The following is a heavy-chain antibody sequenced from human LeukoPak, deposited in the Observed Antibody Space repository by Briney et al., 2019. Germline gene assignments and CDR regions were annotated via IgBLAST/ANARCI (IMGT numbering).Heavy chain of an antibody. Sequence: SETLSLTCAVYGRSLSGYYWSWIRQPPGKGLEWIGEINHSGSTNYNPSLKSRVTISVDTSKNQFSLKLSSVTAADTAVYYCARGRGDSGSYYADYWGQGTLVTVSS. CDR3: ARGRGDSGSYYADY. V-gene: IGHV4-34*01. CDR2: INHSGST. J-gene: IGHJ4*02. CDR1: GRSLSGYY. D-gene: IGHD1-26*01.